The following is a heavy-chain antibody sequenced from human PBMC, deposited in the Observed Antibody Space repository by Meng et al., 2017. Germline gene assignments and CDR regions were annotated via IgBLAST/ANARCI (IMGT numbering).Heavy chain of an antibody. D-gene: IGHD6-19*01. CDR1: GGSISSYY. J-gene: IGHJ4*02. V-gene: IGHV4-59*01. Sequence: LRLSCTVSGGSISSYYWSWIRQPPGKGLEWIGYIYYSGSTNYNPSLKSRVTISVDTSKNQFSLKLSSVTAADTAVYYCARAGLSSGWSRELDYWGQGTLVTVSS. CDR3: ARAGLSSGWSRELDY. CDR2: IYYSGST.